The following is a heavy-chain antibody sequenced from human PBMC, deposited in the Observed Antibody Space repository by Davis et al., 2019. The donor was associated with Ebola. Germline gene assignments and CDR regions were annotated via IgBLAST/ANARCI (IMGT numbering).Heavy chain of an antibody. CDR3: VRDARRGPYYFDF. J-gene: IGHJ4*02. CDR2: IYKSGNS. CDR1: GYSISRDYY. D-gene: IGHD5-24*01. V-gene: IGHV4-38-2*02. Sequence: PGGSLRLSCTVSGYSISRDYYWGWIRQSPGKGLQWIGSIYKSGNSYYNPSLKNRVTISLDTSKNQFSLKVRSVIAADTAVYFCVRDARRGPYYFDFWGQGTLVTVSS.